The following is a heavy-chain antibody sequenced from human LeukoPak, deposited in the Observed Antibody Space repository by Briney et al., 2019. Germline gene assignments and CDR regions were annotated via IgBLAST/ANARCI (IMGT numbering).Heavy chain of an antibody. CDR2: IYTSGST. V-gene: IGHV4-4*07. Sequence: SETLSLTCTVSGGSISSYYWSWIRQPAGKGLEWIGRIYTSGSTNYNPSLKSRVTMSVDTSKNHFSLKLSSVTAADTAVYYCARDYDILTGYYGGDAFDIWGQGTMVTVSS. CDR3: ARDYDILTGYYGGDAFDI. J-gene: IGHJ3*02. D-gene: IGHD3-9*01. CDR1: GGSISSYY.